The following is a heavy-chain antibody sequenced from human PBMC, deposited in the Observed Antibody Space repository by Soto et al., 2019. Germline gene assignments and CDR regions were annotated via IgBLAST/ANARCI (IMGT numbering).Heavy chain of an antibody. CDR2: INPGSGVT. CDR3: ARVAGHKNARFDT. V-gene: IGHV1-2*02. CDR1: GYSFTKYH. Sequence: ASVKVSCKASGYSFTKYHMHWVRQAPGQGLEWMGWINPGSGVTNQAQKFQGRVTMTRDTSITTTYMELDSLTSDDTAVYYCARVAGHKNARFDTWGQGALVTISS. J-gene: IGHJ4*02. D-gene: IGHD1-1*01.